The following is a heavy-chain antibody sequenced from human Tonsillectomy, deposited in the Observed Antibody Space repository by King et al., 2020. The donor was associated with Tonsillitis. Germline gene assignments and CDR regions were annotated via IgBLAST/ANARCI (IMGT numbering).Heavy chain of an antibody. V-gene: IGHV3-20*04. CDR2: ISGNGGST. J-gene: IGHJ4*02. CDR1: GFTFDDYG. CDR3: ARDLGGSYKGVDY. D-gene: IGHD1-26*01. Sequence: VQLVESGGGVVRPGGSLRLSCAASGFTFDDYGMSWVRQAPGKGLEWVSGISGNGGSTGFADSVKGRFTISRDNAKNSLYLQMNNLRAEDTALYYCARDLGGSYKGVDYWGQGNLVTVSS.